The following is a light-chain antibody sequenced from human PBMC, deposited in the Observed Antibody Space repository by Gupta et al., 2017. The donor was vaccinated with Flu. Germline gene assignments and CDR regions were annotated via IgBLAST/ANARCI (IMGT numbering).Light chain of an antibody. CDR3: QSFDDSLSAWV. Sequence: SNFVADYDVQWYQQVQAAAPNLLIYSNSKRPSAVPARFSGSKSGTSAALAITGLLPADVGNYYCQSFDDSLSAWVFGGGTKLTVL. CDR2: SNS. V-gene: IGLV1-40*01. J-gene: IGLJ3*02. CDR1: SNFVADYD.